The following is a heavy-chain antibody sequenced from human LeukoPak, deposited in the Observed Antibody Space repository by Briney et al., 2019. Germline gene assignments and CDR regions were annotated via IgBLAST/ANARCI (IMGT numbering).Heavy chain of an antibody. V-gene: IGHV4-31*03. CDR1: GGSISSGGYY. D-gene: IGHD3-16*01. J-gene: IGHJ4*02. CDR3: ARGGGYYFDY. Sequence: SETLSLTCTVSGGSISSGGYYWSWIRQHPGKGLERIGYIYYSGSTYYNPSLKSRVTISVDTSKNQFSLKLSSVTAADTAVYYCARGGGYYFDYWGQGTLVTVSS. CDR2: IYYSGST.